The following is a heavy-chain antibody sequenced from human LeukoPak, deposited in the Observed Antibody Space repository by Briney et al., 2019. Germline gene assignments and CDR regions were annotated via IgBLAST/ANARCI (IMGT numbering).Heavy chain of an antibody. Sequence: SETLSLTCTVSGGSISSSSYYWGWIRQPPGKGLEWIGSIYYSGSTYYNPSLKSRVTISVDTSKNQFSLKLSSVTAADTAVYYCALYCSGGSCHLDAFDIWGQGTMVTFSS. D-gene: IGHD2-15*01. CDR1: GGSISSSSYY. V-gene: IGHV4-39*01. J-gene: IGHJ3*02. CDR2: IYYSGST. CDR3: ALYCSGGSCHLDAFDI.